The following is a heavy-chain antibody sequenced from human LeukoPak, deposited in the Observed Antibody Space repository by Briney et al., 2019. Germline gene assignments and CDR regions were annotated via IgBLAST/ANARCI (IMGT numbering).Heavy chain of an antibody. CDR2: IKQDGSEK. V-gene: IGHV3-7*04. D-gene: IGHD2-15*01. Sequence: GGSLRLSCAASGFTLSSYWMTWVRQAPGKGLEWVANIKQDGSEKYYVDSVKGRFSISRDNARNSLFLQMNSLRAEDTAVYYCARDRSPCSGGRCYSYNWFDPWGQGTLVTVSS. CDR3: ARDRSPCSGGRCYSYNWFDP. J-gene: IGHJ5*02. CDR1: GFTLSSYW.